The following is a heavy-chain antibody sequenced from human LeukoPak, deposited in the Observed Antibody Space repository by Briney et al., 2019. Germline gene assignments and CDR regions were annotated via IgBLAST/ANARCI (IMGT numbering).Heavy chain of an antibody. CDR1: GTPLRRSDYY. D-gene: IGHD3-9*01. CDR3: ARHDGTGYYNPFDY. J-gene: IGHJ4*02. V-gene: IGHV4-39*01. Sequence: SETLSLTCSVSGTPLRRSDYYWGWIRQSPGEGLEWLGSFFPRGTEYYNPSLKSRVIISVDTSKNQFSLRLRSVTAADTAVYYCARHDGTGYYNPFDYWGRGALVIVSS. CDR2: FFPRGTE.